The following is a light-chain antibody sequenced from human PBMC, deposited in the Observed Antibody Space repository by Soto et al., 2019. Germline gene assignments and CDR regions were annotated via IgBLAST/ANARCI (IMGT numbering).Light chain of an antibody. Sequence: QSVLTQPPSVSGAPGQRVTLSCSGGSSNIGAGYDVHWYQQLPGTAPKLLIYGSLKRPSGVPDRFSGSKSGPSASLAITGLQAEDEADYYCSSYAGSNNVVFGGGTKLTVL. CDR1: SSNIGAGYD. CDR3: SSYAGSNNVV. J-gene: IGLJ2*01. CDR2: GSL. V-gene: IGLV1-40*01.